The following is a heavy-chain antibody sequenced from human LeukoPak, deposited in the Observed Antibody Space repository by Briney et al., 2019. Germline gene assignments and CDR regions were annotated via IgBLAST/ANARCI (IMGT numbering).Heavy chain of an antibody. Sequence: TLSLTCTVSSGSINTYYWTWIRQPPGKALEWLALIYWDDDKRYSPSLKSRLTITKDTSKNQVVLTMTNMDPVDTATYYCAHLITMPSPYYMDVWGKGTTVTVSS. V-gene: IGHV2-5*08. CDR1: SGSINTYYWT. D-gene: IGHD3-10*01. CDR2: IYWDDDK. CDR3: AHLITMPSPYYMDV. J-gene: IGHJ6*03.